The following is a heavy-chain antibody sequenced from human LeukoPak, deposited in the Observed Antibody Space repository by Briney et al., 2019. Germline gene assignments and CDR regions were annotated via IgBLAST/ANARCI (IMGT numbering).Heavy chain of an antibody. J-gene: IGHJ4*02. V-gene: IGHV4-39*01. D-gene: IGHD1-7*01. CDR2: IYYSGST. CDR3: ARQGYNWNYFSH. CDR1: GGSMSSSSYH. Sequence: SETLSLTCTVSGGSMSSSSYHWGWIRQPPGTGLEWIGSIYYSGSTYYNPSLKSRVTISIDTSKNQFSLKLSSVTAADTAVYYCARQGYNWNYFSHWGQGTLVTVSS.